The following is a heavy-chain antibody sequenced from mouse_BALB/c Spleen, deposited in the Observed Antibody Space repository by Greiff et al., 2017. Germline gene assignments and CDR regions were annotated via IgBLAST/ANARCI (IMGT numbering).Heavy chain of an antibody. J-gene: IGHJ2*01. D-gene: IGHD2-1*01. V-gene: IGHV5-17*02. Sequence: EVKLMESGGGLVQPGGSRKLSCAASGFTFSSFGMHWVRQAPEKGLEWVAYISSGSSTIYYADTVKGRFTISRDNPKNTLFLQMTSLRSEDTAMYYCARDGNYDYFDYWGQGTTLTVSS. CDR3: ARDGNYDYFDY. CDR1: GFTFSSFG. CDR2: ISSGSSTI.